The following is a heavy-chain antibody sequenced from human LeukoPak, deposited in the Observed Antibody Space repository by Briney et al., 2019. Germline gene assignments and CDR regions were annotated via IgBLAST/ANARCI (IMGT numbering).Heavy chain of an antibody. D-gene: IGHD3-10*01. CDR3: ARQRREVYYYGSGSYYFDY. Sequence: GESLRISCKGSGYSFTSYWISWARQMPGKGLEWMGRIDPSDSYTNYSPSFQGHVTISADKSISTAYLQWSSLKASDTAMYYCARQRREVYYYGSGSYYFDYWGQGTLVTVSS. J-gene: IGHJ4*02. CDR2: IDPSDSYT. V-gene: IGHV5-10-1*01. CDR1: GYSFTSYW.